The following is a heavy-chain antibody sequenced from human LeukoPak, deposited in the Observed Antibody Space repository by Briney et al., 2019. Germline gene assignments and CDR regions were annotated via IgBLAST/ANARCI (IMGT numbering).Heavy chain of an antibody. CDR3: ARDQEGFDY. CDR2: IYPRDGST. Sequence: ASVKVSCKASGYTFTSNYIHWVRQAPGQGLEGMGMIYPRDGSTSYAQKFQGRVTVTRDTSTSTGHMELSGLRSEDTAVYYCARDQEGFDYWGQGTLVTVSS. CDR1: GYTFTSNY. J-gene: IGHJ4*02. V-gene: IGHV1-46*01.